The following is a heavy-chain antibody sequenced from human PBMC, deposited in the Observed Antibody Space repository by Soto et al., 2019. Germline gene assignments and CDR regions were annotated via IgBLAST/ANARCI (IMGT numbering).Heavy chain of an antibody. V-gene: IGHV3-21*06. J-gene: IGHJ4*02. D-gene: IGHD5-18*01. CDR1: GFSFRAYS. CDR3: ARDLLEGYGHARQPDY. CDR2: ITSSSTYI. Sequence: LRLSCVASGFSFRAYSMSWVRQAPWQGLEWVSSITSSSTYIYYTRSVEGRFTISRDDAKNSLHLQMNSLRAEDTAVYYCARDLLEGYGHARQPDYWGQGTLVTVSS.